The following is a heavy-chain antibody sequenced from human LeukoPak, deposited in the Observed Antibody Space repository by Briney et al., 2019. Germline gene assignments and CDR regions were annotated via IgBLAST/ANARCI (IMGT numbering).Heavy chain of an antibody. CDR2: INHSGST. D-gene: IGHD2-2*01. Sequence: SETLSLTCAVYGGSFSGYYWSWIRQPPGKGLGWIGEINHSGSTNYNPSLKSRVTISVDTSRNQFSLKLSSVTAADTAVYYCVRLDIVVVPAAMKYYNWFDPWGQGTLVTVSS. CDR3: VRLDIVVVPAAMKYYNWFDP. J-gene: IGHJ5*02. CDR1: GGSFSGYY. V-gene: IGHV4-34*01.